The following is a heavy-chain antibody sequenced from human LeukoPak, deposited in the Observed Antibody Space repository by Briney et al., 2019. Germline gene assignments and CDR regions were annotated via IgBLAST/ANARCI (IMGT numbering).Heavy chain of an antibody. CDR3: ARGDIIDAFDI. CDR1: GGSISSYY. D-gene: IGHD3-9*01. CDR2: INHSGST. J-gene: IGHJ3*02. V-gene: IGHV4-34*01. Sequence: PSETLSLTCTVSGGSISSYYWSWIRQPPGKGLEWIGEINHSGSTNYNPSLKSRVTISVDTSKNQFSLKLSSVTAADTAVYYCARGDIIDAFDIWGQGTMVTVSS.